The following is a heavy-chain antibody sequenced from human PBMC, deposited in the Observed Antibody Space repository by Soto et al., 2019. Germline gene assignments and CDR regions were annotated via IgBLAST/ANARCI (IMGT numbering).Heavy chain of an antibody. CDR3: ARGERGGTTDEYFQH. CDR1: GYTFSSYG. Sequence: ASVKVSCKASGYTFSSYGISWVRQAPGQGLEWMGWITAYNGITNYAQKFQGRVTMTTDTSTSTAYMELGSLRSDDTAVYYCARGERGGTTDEYFQHWGQGTLVNVS. D-gene: IGHD2-15*01. CDR2: ITAYNGIT. V-gene: IGHV1-18*04. J-gene: IGHJ1*01.